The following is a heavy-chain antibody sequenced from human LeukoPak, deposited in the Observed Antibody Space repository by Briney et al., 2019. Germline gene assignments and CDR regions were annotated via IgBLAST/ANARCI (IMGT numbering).Heavy chain of an antibody. CDR1: GYTFTSYG. V-gene: IGHV1-18*01. Sequence: ASVKVSCKASGYTFTSYGISWVRQAPGQGLEWMGWISAYNGNTNYAQKLQGRVTMTTDTSTSTAYVELRSLRSDDTAVYYCARDRKGGITMVRGEFSARWFDPWGQGTLVTVSS. J-gene: IGHJ5*02. D-gene: IGHD3-10*01. CDR2: ISAYNGNT. CDR3: ARDRKGGITMVRGEFSARWFDP.